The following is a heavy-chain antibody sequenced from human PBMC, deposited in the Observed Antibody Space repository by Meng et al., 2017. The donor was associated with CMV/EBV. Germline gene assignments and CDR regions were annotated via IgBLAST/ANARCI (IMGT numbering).Heavy chain of an antibody. Sequence: SLKISCAASGFTFDDYAMHWVPQAPGKGLEWVSGISWNSGSISYADSVKGRFTISRDNAKNSLYLQMNSLRAEDTALYYCAKDKWRHIVVVPGFDYWGQGTLVTVSS. CDR1: GFTFDDYA. J-gene: IGHJ4*02. CDR3: AKDKWRHIVVVPGFDY. CDR2: ISWNSGSI. D-gene: IGHD2-2*01. V-gene: IGHV3-9*01.